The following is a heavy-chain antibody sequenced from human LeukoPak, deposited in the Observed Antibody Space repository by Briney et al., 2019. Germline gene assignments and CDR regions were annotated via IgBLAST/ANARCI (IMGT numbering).Heavy chain of an antibody. CDR1: GGSISSSSYY. V-gene: IGHV4-39*01. CDR2: IYYGGTT. CDR3: ARLTYYYDVSGHLFDY. Sequence: SETLSLTCTVSGGSISSSSYYWGWIRQPPEKGLEWIAGIYYGGTTSYNPSLKSRVITSVDTSKNQFSLKLTSVTAADTAVYYCARLTYYYDVSGHLFDYWGQGTLVTISS. D-gene: IGHD3-22*01. J-gene: IGHJ4*02.